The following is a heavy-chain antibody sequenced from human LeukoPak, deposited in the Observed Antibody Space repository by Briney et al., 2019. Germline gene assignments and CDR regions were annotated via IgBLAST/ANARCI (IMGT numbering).Heavy chain of an antibody. CDR1: GASITTNY. CDR2: IYTGGST. V-gene: IGHV4-4*07. CDR3: ARAVHCSGGSCYFDY. D-gene: IGHD2-15*01. J-gene: IGHJ4*02. Sequence: PWETLSLTCTVSGASITTNYGNWIRQPAGKGLELIGRIYTGGSTNYNPSLTSRLTMSVDTSKNQFSLKLRSVTAADPAVYYCARAVHCSGGSCYFDYWGQGTLVTVSS.